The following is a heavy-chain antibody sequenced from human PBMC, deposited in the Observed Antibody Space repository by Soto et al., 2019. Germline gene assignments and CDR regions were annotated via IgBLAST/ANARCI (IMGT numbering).Heavy chain of an antibody. D-gene: IGHD6-6*01. Sequence: EVQLLESGGGLVQPGGSLRLSCAVSGFTFSNHAMSWVRQAPGKGLEWVSAISTAVGATYYADSVKGRFTISRDDSNKPLLLQVNSLRAEDTAVYACAKDRTAAARNFDYWGQGTLVTVSS. J-gene: IGHJ4*02. V-gene: IGHV3-23*01. CDR2: ISTAVGAT. CDR1: GFTFSNHA. CDR3: AKDRTAAARNFDY.